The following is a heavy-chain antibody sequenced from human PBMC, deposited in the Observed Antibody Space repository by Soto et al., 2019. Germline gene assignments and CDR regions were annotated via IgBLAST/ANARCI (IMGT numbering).Heavy chain of an antibody. V-gene: IGHV4-59*01. D-gene: IGHD6-13*01. CDR1: GGSISSYY. Sequence: SETLSLTCSVSGGSISSYYWSWILQPPGKGLEWIGYIYCSGSTNYNPSLKSRVTISVDTSKNQSSLKLSSVTAADTAVYYCARVQSNSSSWRFDYWGQGTLVTVSS. CDR3: ARVQSNSSSWRFDY. J-gene: IGHJ4*02. CDR2: IYCSGST.